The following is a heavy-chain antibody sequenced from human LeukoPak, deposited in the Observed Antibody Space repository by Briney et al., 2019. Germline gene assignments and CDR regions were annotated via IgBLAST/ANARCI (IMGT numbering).Heavy chain of an antibody. CDR3: AREPTYTSSWYSTCDS. CDR2: INWNGGNT. J-gene: IGHJ5*01. V-gene: IGHV3-20*04. Sequence: GGSLRLSCAASGFTFDDYGMSWVRQAPGKGLEWVSGINWNGGNTGYADSVKGRFTISRDNAKNSLYLQMNSLRADDTAVYYCAREPTYTSSWYSTCDSWGQGTLVTVSS. D-gene: IGHD6-13*01. CDR1: GFTFDDYG.